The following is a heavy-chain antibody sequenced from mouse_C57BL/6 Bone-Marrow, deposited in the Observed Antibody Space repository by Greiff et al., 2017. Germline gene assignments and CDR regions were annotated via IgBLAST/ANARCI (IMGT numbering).Heavy chain of an antibody. V-gene: IGHV1-81*01. CDR2: IYPRSGDT. CDR3: ARGPLCTGTEAMDY. CDR1: GYTFTSYG. Sequence: VQLQQSGAELARPGASVKLSCKASGYTFTSYGISWVKQRPGQGLEWIGEIYPRSGDTYYNEKFKGKATLTADKSSSTAYMELRSLTSEDSAVYCGARGPLCTGTEAMDYWGQGTSVTVSS. D-gene: IGHD4-1*01. J-gene: IGHJ4*01.